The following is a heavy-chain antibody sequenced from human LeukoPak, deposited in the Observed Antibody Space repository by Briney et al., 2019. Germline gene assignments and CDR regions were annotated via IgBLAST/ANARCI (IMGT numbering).Heavy chain of an antibody. J-gene: IGHJ4*02. CDR3: AREADGYNSDYFDY. Sequence: GGSLRLSCAASGFTFSSYSMNWVRQAPGKGLEWVSYISSSGSTIYYADSVKGRFTISRDNAKNSLYLQMNSLRAEDTAVYYCAREADGYNSDYFDYWGQGTLVTVSS. CDR2: ISSSGSTI. V-gene: IGHV3-48*04. D-gene: IGHD5-24*01. CDR1: GFTFSSYS.